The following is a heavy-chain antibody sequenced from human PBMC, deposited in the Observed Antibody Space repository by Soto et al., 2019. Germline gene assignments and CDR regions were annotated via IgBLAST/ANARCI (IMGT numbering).Heavy chain of an antibody. Sequence: SETLSLTCTVSGGSISSGGYYWSWIRQHPGKGLEWIGYIYYSGSTYYNPSLKSRVTISVDTSKNQFSLKLSSVTAADTAVYYCARAPIYDFWSGYPFDYWGQGTLVTVSS. J-gene: IGHJ4*02. V-gene: IGHV4-31*03. CDR2: IYYSGST. CDR1: GGSISSGGYY. D-gene: IGHD3-3*01. CDR3: ARAPIYDFWSGYPFDY.